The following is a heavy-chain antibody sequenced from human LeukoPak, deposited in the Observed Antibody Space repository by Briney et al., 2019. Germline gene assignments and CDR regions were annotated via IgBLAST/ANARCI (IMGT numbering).Heavy chain of an antibody. CDR3: VRDNGGEHL. CDR1: GYTFGSYW. V-gene: IGHV3-74*01. CDR2: INNDGSST. Sequence: GGSLRLSCAASGYTFGSYWMYWVRQAPGKGLVWVSRINNDGSSTIYADSVKGRFAISRDNAKNTLYLQMNSLRDDDTAVYYCVRDNGGEHLWGQGTLVTVSS. D-gene: IGHD3-16*01. J-gene: IGHJ4*02.